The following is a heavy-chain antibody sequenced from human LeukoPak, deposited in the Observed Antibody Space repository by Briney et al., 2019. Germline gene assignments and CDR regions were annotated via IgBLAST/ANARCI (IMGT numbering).Heavy chain of an antibody. CDR1: GGIFSNHA. V-gene: IGHV1-69*04. Sequence: SVKVSCKASGGIFSNHAVTWVRQAPGQGLQWMGRIIPMIGTAKYAQKFQGRVTFTADTSTNTAYMELSSLTSEDTALYFCAKGATVGKEALDIWGQGSLVTVSS. CDR3: AKGATVGKEALDI. CDR2: IIPMIGTA. J-gene: IGHJ3*02. D-gene: IGHD1-14*01.